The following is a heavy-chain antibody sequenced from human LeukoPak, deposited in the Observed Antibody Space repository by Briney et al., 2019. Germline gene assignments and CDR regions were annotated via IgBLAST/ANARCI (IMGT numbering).Heavy chain of an antibody. J-gene: IGHJ6*03. CDR3: ARDPSRGYNYYSYMDV. CDR2: ISGSSAAI. Sequence: GGSLRLSCAASGFSFSNYAMNWVRPAPGKGLEWVSYISGSSAAIYYADSVEGRFTISRDKAKNSLYLQMNSLRAEDTAVYYCARDPSRGYNYYSYMDVWGKGTTVTVSS. CDR1: GFSFSNYA. V-gene: IGHV3-48*01. D-gene: IGHD6-13*01.